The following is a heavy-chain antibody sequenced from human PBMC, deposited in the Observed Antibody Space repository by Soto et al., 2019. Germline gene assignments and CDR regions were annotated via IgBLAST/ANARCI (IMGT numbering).Heavy chain of an antibody. V-gene: IGHV3-74*01. CDR3: TRGPRPISTGTGAY. CDR1: GFIFKMYW. J-gene: IGHJ4*02. Sequence: GGSLRLSCAASGFIFKMYWMHWVRQTPGKGLVWISRIYNDGSYTDYADSVRGRFTISRDNVNDTLYLQMNNLRAEDSGLYYCTRGPRPISTGTGAYWGQGTQVTVSS. D-gene: IGHD3-10*01. CDR2: IYNDGSYT.